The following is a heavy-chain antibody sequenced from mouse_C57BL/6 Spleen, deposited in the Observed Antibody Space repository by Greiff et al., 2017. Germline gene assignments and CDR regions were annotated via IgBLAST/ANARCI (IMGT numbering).Heavy chain of an antibody. CDR1: GYTFTSYW. CDR2: IYPGSGST. V-gene: IGHV1-55*01. J-gene: IGHJ4*01. D-gene: IGHD3-1*01. Sequence: VQLQQSGAELVKPGASVKMSCKASGYTFTSYWITWVKQRPGQGLEWIGDIYPGSGSTNYNEKFKSKATLTVDTSSSTAYMQLSSLTSEDSAVXYCARWGITANPYAMDYWGQGTSVTVSS. CDR3: ARWGITANPYAMDY.